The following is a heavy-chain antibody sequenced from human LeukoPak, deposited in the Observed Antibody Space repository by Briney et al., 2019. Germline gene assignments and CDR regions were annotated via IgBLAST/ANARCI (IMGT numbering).Heavy chain of an antibody. V-gene: IGHV4-39*01. Sequence: SETLSLTCTVSGGSISSSSYYWGWIRQPPGKGLEWIGSIYYSGSTYYNPSLKSRVTISVDTSKNQFSLKLSSVTAADTAVYYRARPYNWNDDAFDIWGQGTMVTVSS. CDR1: GGSISSSSYY. CDR2: IYYSGST. D-gene: IGHD1-20*01. J-gene: IGHJ3*02. CDR3: ARPYNWNDDAFDI.